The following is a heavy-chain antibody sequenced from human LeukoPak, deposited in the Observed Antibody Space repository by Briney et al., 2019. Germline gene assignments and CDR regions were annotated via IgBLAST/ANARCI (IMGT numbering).Heavy chain of an antibody. J-gene: IGHJ4*02. CDR2: IYSGGST. Sequence: GGSLRLSCAASGFTVSSNYMSWVRQAPGKGLEWVSVIYSGGSTYYADSVKGRFTISRDNSKNTLYLQMNSLRAEDTAVYYCIVWSGYSARPRHDYWGQGTLVTVSS. CDR1: GFTVSSNY. D-gene: IGHD3-3*01. V-gene: IGHV3-53*01. CDR3: IVWSGYSARPRHDY.